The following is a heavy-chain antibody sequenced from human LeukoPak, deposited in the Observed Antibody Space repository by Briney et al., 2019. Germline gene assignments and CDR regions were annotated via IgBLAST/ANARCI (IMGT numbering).Heavy chain of an antibody. CDR1: GYTFTSYD. CDR2: MNPNSGNT. D-gene: IGHD3-10*01. J-gene: IGHJ6*02. CDR3: ARMDPVLLWLGRYGMDV. V-gene: IGHV1-8*01. Sequence: ASVKVSCKASGYTFTSYDINWVRQATGQGLEWMGWMNPNSGNTGYAQKFQGRVTMTRNTSISTAYMELSSLRSEDTAVYYCARMDPVLLWLGRYGMDVWGQGTTVTVSS.